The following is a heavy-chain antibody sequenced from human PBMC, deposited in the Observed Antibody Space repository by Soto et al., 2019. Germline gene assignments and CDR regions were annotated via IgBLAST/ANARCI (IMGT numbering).Heavy chain of an antibody. Sequence: QVQVVQSGAEEKKPGASVKVSCTASGYTFTGYAMHWVRQAPGQRLEWMGWINAGNGNTKYSQKFQGRVTITRDTSASTAYMELSSLRCEDTAVYYCARAVAVPADFDYWGQGTLVTVSS. CDR1: GYTFTGYA. D-gene: IGHD6-19*01. V-gene: IGHV1-3*05. CDR2: INAGNGNT. CDR3: ARAVAVPADFDY. J-gene: IGHJ4*02.